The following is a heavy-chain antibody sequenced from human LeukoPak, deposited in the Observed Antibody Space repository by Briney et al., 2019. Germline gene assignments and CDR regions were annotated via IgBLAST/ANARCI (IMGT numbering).Heavy chain of an antibody. D-gene: IGHD3-16*01. J-gene: IGHJ4*02. CDR1: GYTFTSYG. CDR3: ARDVGRSYDLDY. Sequence: ASVKVSCKASGYTFTSYGISWVRQAPGQGLEWMGWISAYNGNTDYAQSLQGRVTMTIATSTSTVYMELRSLRSDATAVYYCARDVGRSYDLDYWGQGTLVTVSS. V-gene: IGHV1-18*01. CDR2: ISAYNGNT.